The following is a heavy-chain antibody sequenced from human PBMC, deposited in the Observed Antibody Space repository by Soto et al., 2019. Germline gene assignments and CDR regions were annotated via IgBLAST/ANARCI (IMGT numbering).Heavy chain of an antibody. CDR2: IYYSGST. J-gene: IGHJ5*02. D-gene: IGHD6-13*01. V-gene: IGHV4-39*01. Sequence: SETLSLTCTVSGGSISSSSYYWGWIRQPPGKGLEWIGSIYYSGSTYYNPSLKSRVTISVDTSKNQFSLKLSSVTAADTAVYYWARHETYRSTYNWVAPWGQGTLV. CDR3: ARHETYRSTYNWVAP. CDR1: GGSISSSSYY.